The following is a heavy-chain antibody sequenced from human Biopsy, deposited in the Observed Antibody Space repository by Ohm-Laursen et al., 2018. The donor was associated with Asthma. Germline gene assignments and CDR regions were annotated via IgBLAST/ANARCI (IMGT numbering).Heavy chain of an antibody. D-gene: IGHD4-17*01. CDR1: GFAVSKDY. Sequence: SLRLSCAASGFAVSKDYMFWVRQAPGKGLEWVSVIYSGGTSHTADSVKGRFTVSRDNSKNTLFLQMNSLRAEDTAVYYCTRTTTVTTTYAMDVWGRGTTVTVSS. J-gene: IGHJ6*02. CDR2: IYSGGTS. CDR3: TRTTTVTTTYAMDV. V-gene: IGHV3-53*01.